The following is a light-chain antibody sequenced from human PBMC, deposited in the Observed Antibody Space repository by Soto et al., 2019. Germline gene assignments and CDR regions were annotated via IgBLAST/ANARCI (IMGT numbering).Light chain of an antibody. J-gene: IGKJ2*01. CDR3: QQYNNWSYT. V-gene: IGKV3-15*01. CDR1: QSVSSN. Sequence: EIVMRQSPATVAVSPGERATLSCRASQSVSSNLAWYQQKPGQAPRLLIYGASTRATGIPARFSGSGSGTEFTLTISSLQSEDFAVYYCQQYNNWSYTFGQGTK. CDR2: GAS.